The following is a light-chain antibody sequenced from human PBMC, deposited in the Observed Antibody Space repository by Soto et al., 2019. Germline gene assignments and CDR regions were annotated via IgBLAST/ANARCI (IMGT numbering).Light chain of an antibody. V-gene: IGKV1-39*01. CDR3: LQTYHLPRT. J-gene: IGKJ1*01. Sequence: DIQMTQSPSSLSASVGDRVTITCRASLNIGDSLSWFQQKAGKPPTQLIYGASALQSGVPVRFSGSASGTDFTLTIRNMQREYFVTYYSLQTYHLPRTFGQGTKVDIK. CDR2: GAS. CDR1: LNIGDS.